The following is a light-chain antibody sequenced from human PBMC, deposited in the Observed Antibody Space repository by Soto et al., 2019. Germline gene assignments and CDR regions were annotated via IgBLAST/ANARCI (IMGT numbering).Light chain of an antibody. J-gene: IGKJ4*01. CDR3: RQFKSKPLA. Sequence: IQLTQSPSNLSASVGDRVTITCRASQGIGTALAWYHQRPGNSPDLLVYDASTLQSGVPSRFSGSGSETNFSHIIIVRQPEDFENNFCRQFKSKPLAFDGGTRVEI. V-gene: IGKV1-13*02. CDR1: QGIGTA. CDR2: DAS.